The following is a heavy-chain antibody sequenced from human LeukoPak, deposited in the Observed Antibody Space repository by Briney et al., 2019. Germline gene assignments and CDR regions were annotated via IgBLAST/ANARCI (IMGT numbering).Heavy chain of an antibody. CDR2: IKQDGSEK. Sequence: GGSLRLSCAASGFTFSSYWMSWVRQAPGKGLEWVANIKQDGSEKYYVDSVKGRFTISRDNAKNSLYLQMNSLRAEDTAVYYCARDTYRGIAARPPWFAPWGQGTLVTVSS. CDR1: GFTFSSYW. J-gene: IGHJ5*02. CDR3: ARDTYRGIAARPPWFAP. D-gene: IGHD6-6*01. V-gene: IGHV3-7*01.